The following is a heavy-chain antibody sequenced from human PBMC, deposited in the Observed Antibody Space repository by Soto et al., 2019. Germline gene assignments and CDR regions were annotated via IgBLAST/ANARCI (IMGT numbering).Heavy chain of an antibody. V-gene: IGHV1-69*12. CDR1: GGTFSSYA. CDR3: ARDRGPSSGYYPYWFDP. D-gene: IGHD3-22*01. J-gene: IGHJ5*02. Sequence: QVQLVQSGAEVKKPGSSVKVSCKASGGTFSSYAITWVRQAPGQGLEWMGGIIPIFGTANYAQKFQGRVTITGDDSTSTAYMELSSLRSEDTAVYYCARDRGPSSGYYPYWFDPWGQGTLVTVSS. CDR2: IIPIFGTA.